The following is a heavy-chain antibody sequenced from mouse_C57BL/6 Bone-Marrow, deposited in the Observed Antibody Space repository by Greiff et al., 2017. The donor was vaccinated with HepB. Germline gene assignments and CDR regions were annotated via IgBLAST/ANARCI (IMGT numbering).Heavy chain of an antibody. D-gene: IGHD1-1*01. J-gene: IGHJ4*01. CDR2: IWSGGST. CDR1: GFSLTSYG. Sequence: QVQLQQSGPGLVQPSQRLSITCTVSGFSLTSYGVHWVRQSPGKGLEWLGVIWSGGSTDYNAAFISRLSISKDNSKSQVFFKMNSLQADDTAIYYCARNSRYYGSSTDYYAMDYWGQGTSVTVSS. V-gene: IGHV2-2*01. CDR3: ARNSRYYGSSTDYYAMDY.